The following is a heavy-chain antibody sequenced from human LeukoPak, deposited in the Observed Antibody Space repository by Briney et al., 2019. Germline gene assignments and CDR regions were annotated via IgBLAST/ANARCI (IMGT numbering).Heavy chain of an antibody. CDR3: AKDHAQVRGVMYYMDV. Sequence: GGSPRLSCAASGFTFSSYGMHWVRQAPGKGLGWVAFIRYDGSNKYYADSVKGRFTISRDNSKNTLYLQMNSLRAEDTAVYYCAKDHAQVRGVMYYMDVWGKGTTVTISS. CDR2: IRYDGSNK. D-gene: IGHD3-10*01. J-gene: IGHJ6*03. V-gene: IGHV3-30*02. CDR1: GFTFSSYG.